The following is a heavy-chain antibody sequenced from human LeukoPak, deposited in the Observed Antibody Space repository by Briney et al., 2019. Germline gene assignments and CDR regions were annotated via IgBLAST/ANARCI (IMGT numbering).Heavy chain of an antibody. D-gene: IGHD6-13*01. Sequence: PSETLSLTCAVYGGSFSGYYWSWIRQPPGKGLEWTGEINHSGSTNYNPSLKSRVTISVDTSKNQFSLKLSSVTAADTAVYYCARVSIIAAAGTVYYFDYWGQGTLVTVSS. J-gene: IGHJ4*02. V-gene: IGHV4-34*01. CDR1: GGSFSGYY. CDR2: INHSGST. CDR3: ARVSIIAAAGTVYYFDY.